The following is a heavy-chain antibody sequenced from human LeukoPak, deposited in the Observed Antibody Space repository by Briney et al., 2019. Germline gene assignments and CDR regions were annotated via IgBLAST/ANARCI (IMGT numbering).Heavy chain of an antibody. CDR1: GYTFTSHG. V-gene: IGHV1-18*01. Sequence: ASVKVSCKASGYTFTSHGIIWVRQAPGQGLEWMGWISAYKGNTKYAQKFQGRVTMTTDTSTRTVYMEVRSLRSDDTAVYYCARDSLNSGWDFDYWGQGTLVTVSS. D-gene: IGHD6-19*01. CDR3: ARDSLNSGWDFDY. CDR2: ISAYKGNT. J-gene: IGHJ4*02.